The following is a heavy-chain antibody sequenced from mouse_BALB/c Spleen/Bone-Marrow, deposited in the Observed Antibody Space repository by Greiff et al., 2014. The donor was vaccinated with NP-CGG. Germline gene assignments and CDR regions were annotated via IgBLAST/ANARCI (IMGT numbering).Heavy chain of an antibody. V-gene: IGHV1S34*01. J-gene: IGHJ1*01. D-gene: IGHD2-4*01. Sequence: LVKTGASVKISCKASGYSFTGYYMHWVKQSHGKSLEWIGYISCYNGATSYNQKFKGKATFTVDTSSSTAYMQFNSLTSKDSAVYYCARGDYGDWYFDVWGAGTTVTVSS. CDR2: ISCYNGAT. CDR3: ARGDYGDWYFDV. CDR1: GYSFTGYY.